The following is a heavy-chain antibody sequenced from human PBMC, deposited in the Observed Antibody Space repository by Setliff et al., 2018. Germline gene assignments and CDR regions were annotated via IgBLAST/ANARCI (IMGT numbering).Heavy chain of an antibody. J-gene: IGHJ4*02. CDR2: IDWDGDK. V-gene: IGHV2-70*11. CDR1: GFSLTTSGTC. CDR3: ARSRYELPHYYFDY. Sequence: SGPTLVNPTQTLTLPCTFSGFSLTTSGTCVTWIRQPPGKSLEWLARIDWDGDKYYNTSLRTRLTLSKDTSKNQVFLTMTNMDPVDTATYYCARSRYELPHYYFDYWGQGILVTVSS. D-gene: IGHD1-7*01.